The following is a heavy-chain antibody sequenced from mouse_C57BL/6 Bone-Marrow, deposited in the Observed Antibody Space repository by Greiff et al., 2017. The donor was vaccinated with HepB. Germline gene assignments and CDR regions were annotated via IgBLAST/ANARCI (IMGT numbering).Heavy chain of an antibody. Sequence: VQLVESGPGLVQPSQSLSITCTVSGFSLTSYGVHWVRQSPGKGLEWLGVIWSGGSTDYNAAFISRLSISKDNSKSQVFFKMNSLQADDTAIYYCARNALYYGSSPWYFDVWGTGTTVTVSS. CDR3: ARNALYYGSSPWYFDV. D-gene: IGHD1-1*01. V-gene: IGHV2-2*01. J-gene: IGHJ1*03. CDR2: IWSGGST. CDR1: GFSLTSYG.